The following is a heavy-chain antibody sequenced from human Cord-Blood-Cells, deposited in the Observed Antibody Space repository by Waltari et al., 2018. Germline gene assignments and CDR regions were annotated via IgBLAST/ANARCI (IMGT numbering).Heavy chain of an antibody. D-gene: IGHD6-13*01. CDR2: INHSGST. J-gene: IGHJ4*02. CDR3: ARGRYSSSWYRGKYGY. V-gene: IGHV4-34*01. CDR1: GGSFSGYY. Sequence: QVQLQQWGAGLLKPSETLSPTCAVYGGSFSGYYWSWIRQPPGKGLEWIGEINHSGSTNYNPSLKSRVTISVDTSKNQFSLKLSSVTAADTAVYYCARGRYSSSWYRGKYGYWGQGTLVTVSS.